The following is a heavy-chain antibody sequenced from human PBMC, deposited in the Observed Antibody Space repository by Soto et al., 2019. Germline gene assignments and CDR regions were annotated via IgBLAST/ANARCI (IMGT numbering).Heavy chain of an antibody. CDR1: GGSFSGYY. J-gene: IGHJ5*02. CDR3: ARRRPAYSSGWYTGGWFDP. V-gene: IGHV4-34*01. Sequence: SLTCAVHGGSFSGYYWSWIRQPPGKGLEWIGEINHSGSTNYNPSLKSRVTISVDTSKNQFSLKLSSVTAADTAVYYCARRRPAYSSGWYTGGWFDPWGQGTLVTVSS. CDR2: INHSGST. D-gene: IGHD6-19*01.